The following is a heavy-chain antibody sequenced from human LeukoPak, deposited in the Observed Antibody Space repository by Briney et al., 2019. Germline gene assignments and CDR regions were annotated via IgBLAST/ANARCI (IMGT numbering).Heavy chain of an antibody. J-gene: IGHJ4*02. V-gene: IGHV4-59*01. D-gene: IGHD2-2*01. CDR3: ARAAVPYYFDY. Sequence: SETLSLTCTVSGCSISSYYWSWVRQPPGKGLEWIGYIYYSGSTNYNPSLKSRVTISVDTSKNQFSLKLSSVTAADTAVDYCARAAVPYYFDYWGQGTLVTVSS. CDR2: IYYSGST. CDR1: GCSISSYY.